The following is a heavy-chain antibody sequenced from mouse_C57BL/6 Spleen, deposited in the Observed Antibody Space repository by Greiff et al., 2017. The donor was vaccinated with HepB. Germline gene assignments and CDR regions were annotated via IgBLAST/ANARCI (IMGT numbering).Heavy chain of an antibody. Sequence: EVMLVESGGGLVKPGGSLKLSCAASGFTFSSYAMSWVRQTPEKRLEWVATISDGGSYTYYPDNVKGRFTISRDNAKNNLYLQMSHLKSEDTAMYYCAREYGYDVGYYFDYWGQGTTLTVSS. CDR1: GFTFSSYA. CDR2: ISDGGSYT. V-gene: IGHV5-4*01. CDR3: AREYGYDVGYYFDY. D-gene: IGHD2-2*01. J-gene: IGHJ2*01.